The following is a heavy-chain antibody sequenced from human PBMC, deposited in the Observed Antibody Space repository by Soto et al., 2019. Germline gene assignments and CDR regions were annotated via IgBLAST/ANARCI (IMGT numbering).Heavy chain of an antibody. J-gene: IGHJ5*02. CDR3: ARGGYGDYSGWFDP. CDR2: IIPILGIA. Sequence: QVQLVQSGAEVKKPGSSVKVSCKASGGTFSSYTISWVRQAPGQGLEWMGRIIPILGIANYAQKFQGRVTITADKSTSTAYMELRSLRSEDTAVYYCARGGYGDYSGWFDPWGQGTLVTVSS. D-gene: IGHD4-17*01. V-gene: IGHV1-69*02. CDR1: GGTFSSYT.